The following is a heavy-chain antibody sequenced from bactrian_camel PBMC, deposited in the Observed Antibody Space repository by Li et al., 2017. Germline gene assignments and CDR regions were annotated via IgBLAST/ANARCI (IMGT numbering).Heavy chain of an antibody. CDR3: ATEYSDYEADFGY. J-gene: IGHJ6*01. Sequence: VQLVESGGGLVQPGGSLRVSCVTSGFSFSSYGMSWVRQAPGKGLVWVSAISWSGDTTKYADSVKGQFTVSRDNAKSTVYLQMNSLKPEDTAVYYCATEYSDYEADFGYWGQGTQVTVS. V-gene: IGHV3S40*01. D-gene: IGHD4*01. CDR2: ISWSGDTT. CDR1: GFSFSSYG.